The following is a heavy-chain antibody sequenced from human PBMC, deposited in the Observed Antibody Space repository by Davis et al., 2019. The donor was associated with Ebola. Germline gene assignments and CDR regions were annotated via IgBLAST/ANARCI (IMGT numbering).Heavy chain of an antibody. Sequence: GESLKLSCAASGFTFSSYGMHWVRQAPGKGLEWVAVISYDGSNKYYADSVKGRFTISRDNSKNTLYLQMSSLRAEDTAVYYCVNSPVKGSGYYYVHYYYGMDVWGQGTTVTVSS. CDR2: ISYDGSNK. CDR3: VNSPVKGSGYYYVHYYYGMDV. CDR1: GFTFSSYG. D-gene: IGHD3-22*01. V-gene: IGHV3-30*18. J-gene: IGHJ6*02.